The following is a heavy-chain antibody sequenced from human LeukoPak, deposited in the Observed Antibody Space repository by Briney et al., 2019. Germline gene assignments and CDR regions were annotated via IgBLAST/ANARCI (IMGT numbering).Heavy chain of an antibody. V-gene: IGHV4-34*01. D-gene: IGHD2-15*01. CDR3: AGLGYCSGGSCYYYYYYMDV. J-gene: IGHJ6*03. Sequence: SETLSLTCTVSGGSITSYYWSWIRQPPGKGLEWIGEINHSGSTNYNPSLKSRVTISVDTSKNQFSLKLSSVTAADTAVYYCAGLGYCSGGSCYYYYYYMDVWGKGTTVTISS. CDR1: GGSITSYY. CDR2: INHSGST.